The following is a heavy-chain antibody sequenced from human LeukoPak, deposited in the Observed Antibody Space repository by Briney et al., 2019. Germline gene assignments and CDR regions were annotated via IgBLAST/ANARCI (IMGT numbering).Heavy chain of an antibody. D-gene: IGHD3-22*01. J-gene: IGHJ4*02. CDR2: IYYSGST. CDR1: GGSISSSSYY. Sequence: KPSETLSLTCTVSGGSISSSSYYWGWIRQPPGKGLEWIGSIYYSGSTYYNPSLKSRVTISVDTSKNQFSLKLSSVTAADMAVYYCARLLDDSSGSFDYWGQGTLVTVSS. CDR3: ARLLDDSSGSFDY. V-gene: IGHV4-39*01.